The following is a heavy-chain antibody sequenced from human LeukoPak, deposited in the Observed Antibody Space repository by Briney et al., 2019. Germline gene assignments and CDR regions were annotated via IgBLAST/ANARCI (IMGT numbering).Heavy chain of an antibody. D-gene: IGHD3-22*01. CDR1: GFIFTDYW. CDR2: IRGDGRAT. V-gene: IGHV3-74*03. CDR3: ARVSRGYRQYYFDY. Sequence: GGSLRLSCAASGFIFTDYWMHWVRQAPGRELVWVARIRGDGRATTYADSVKGRFTISRDNAMNTVFLQMKSLRAEDTAVYYCARVSRGYRQYYFDYWGQGTLVTVSS. J-gene: IGHJ4*02.